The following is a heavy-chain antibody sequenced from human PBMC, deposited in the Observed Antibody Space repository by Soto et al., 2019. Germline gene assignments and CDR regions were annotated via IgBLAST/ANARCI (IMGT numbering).Heavy chain of an antibody. J-gene: IGHJ6*03. CDR1: GYTFTSYG. Sequence: ASVKVSCKACGYTFTSYGISWVRQAPGQGLEWMGWISAYNGNTNYAQKLQGRVTMTTDTSTSTVYMELRSLRSDDTAVYYCARTTVGDILTVHYYYMDVWGKGTTVTVSS. CDR3: ARTTVGDILTVHYYYMDV. CDR2: ISAYNGNT. D-gene: IGHD3-9*01. V-gene: IGHV1-18*01.